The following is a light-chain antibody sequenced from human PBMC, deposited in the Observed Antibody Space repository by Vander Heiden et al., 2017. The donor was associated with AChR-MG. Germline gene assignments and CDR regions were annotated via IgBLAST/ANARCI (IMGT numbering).Light chain of an antibody. Sequence: QSVLTQPPSVSGAPGQRVTIPCTGSSSNIGAGYDVHWYQQLPVTAPKLLIYGNSNRPSGVPDRFSGSKSGTSASLAITGLQAEDEADYYCQSYDSSLSPGPYVVFGGGTKLTVL. V-gene: IGLV1-40*01. CDR1: SSNIGAGYD. CDR2: GNS. CDR3: QSYDSSLSPGPYVV. J-gene: IGLJ2*01.